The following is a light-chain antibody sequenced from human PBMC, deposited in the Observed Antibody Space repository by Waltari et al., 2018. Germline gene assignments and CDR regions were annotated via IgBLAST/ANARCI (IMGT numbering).Light chain of an antibody. J-gene: IGKJ4*01. CDR1: QAITNY. CDR3: QQFDTLPLT. V-gene: IGKV1-33*01. CDR2: DAS. Sequence: DIQMTQSPSSLSASVGDRVTITCQASQAITNYLNWYQQKPGQAPNLLISDASNLAVGVPSRFSVSGSGTHFTFTINSLQPEDIASYYCQQFDTLPLTFGGGPKVALK.